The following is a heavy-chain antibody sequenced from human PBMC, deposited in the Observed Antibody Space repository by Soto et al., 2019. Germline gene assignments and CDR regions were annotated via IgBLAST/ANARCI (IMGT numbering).Heavy chain of an antibody. Sequence: QVQLVESGGGLVEPGGSLRLSCAASGFILTDYSLTWIRQAPGKGLEWISYITKGGETTQHADSVKGRFTISRDNAKKVLFLQMNSLRAEDTSVYYCARDPQRRDGYNFDSWGPGTLVTVSS. CDR1: GFILTDYS. CDR2: ITKGGETT. V-gene: IGHV3-11*01. CDR3: ARDPQRRDGYNFDS. D-gene: IGHD5-12*01. J-gene: IGHJ4*02.